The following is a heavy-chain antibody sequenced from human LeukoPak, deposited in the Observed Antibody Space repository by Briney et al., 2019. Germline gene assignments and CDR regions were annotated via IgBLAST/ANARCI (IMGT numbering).Heavy chain of an antibody. CDR2: TSGDGITT. J-gene: IGHJ4*02. Sequence: KAGGSLRLSCAASGFTFHNYAIHWVRQAPGKGLEWVSLTSGDGITTYFADSVKGRFTISRDSSKSSLFLQMNSLRTEDTALYYCARDHVYGGADYWGQGTLVTVSS. CDR1: GFTFHNYA. CDR3: ARDHVYGGADY. D-gene: IGHD5/OR15-5a*01. V-gene: IGHV3-43*02.